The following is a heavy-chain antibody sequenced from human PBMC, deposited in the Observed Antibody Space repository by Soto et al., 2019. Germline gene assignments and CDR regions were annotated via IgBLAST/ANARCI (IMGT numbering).Heavy chain of an antibody. D-gene: IGHD4-17*01. J-gene: IGHJ4*02. CDR3: ARDSPRGYGGSDY. Sequence: EVQLVESGGGLVQPGGSLRLSCTASGFTFSSYWMSWVRQAPGKGLEWVANINEDGSDNYYVDSVKGRFTISRDNAKKSLYLQMNSLRAEDTAVYYCARDSPRGYGGSDYWGQGTLVTVSS. CDR2: INEDGSDN. V-gene: IGHV3-7*01. CDR1: GFTFSSYW.